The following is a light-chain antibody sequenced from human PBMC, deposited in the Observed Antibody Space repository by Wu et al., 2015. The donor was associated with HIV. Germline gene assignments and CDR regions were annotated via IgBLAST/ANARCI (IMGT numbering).Light chain of an antibody. CDR2: VAS. CDR3: QQSYILPWT. CDR1: QSISSF. Sequence: DIQMTQSPSSLSASVGDRVSITCRASQSISSFLNWYQHQPGKAPKPLIYVASSLYSGVPSRFSGSGSGTDFTPTISSLQPEDFATYYCQQSYILPWTFGQGTRVEIK. J-gene: IGKJ1*01. V-gene: IGKV1-39*01.